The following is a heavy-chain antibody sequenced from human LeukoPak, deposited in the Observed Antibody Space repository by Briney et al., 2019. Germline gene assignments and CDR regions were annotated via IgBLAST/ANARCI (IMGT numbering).Heavy chain of an antibody. J-gene: IGHJ4*02. D-gene: IGHD2-15*01. Sequence: GGSLRLSCAASGFTFSSYAMSWVRQAPGKGLEWVSAISGSGGSTYYADSVKGRFTISRDNSKNTLYLQMNSLRSEDTAVYYCARETYCSGGSCYSSLDYWGQGTLVTVSS. CDR1: GFTFSSYA. V-gene: IGHV3-23*01. CDR3: ARETYCSGGSCYSSLDY. CDR2: ISGSGGST.